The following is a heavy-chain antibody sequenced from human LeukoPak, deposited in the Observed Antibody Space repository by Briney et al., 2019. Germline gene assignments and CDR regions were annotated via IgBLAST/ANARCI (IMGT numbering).Heavy chain of an antibody. CDR3: AKDLSWNEPS. J-gene: IGHJ5*02. CDR1: GFTFSSYG. Sequence: GGSLRLSCAASGFTFSSYGMHWVRQAPGKGLEWVAVISYDGSNKYYADSVKGRFTISRDNSKNTLYLQMNSLRAEDTAVYYCAKDLSWNEPSWGQGTLVTVSS. D-gene: IGHD1-1*01. CDR2: ISYDGSNK. V-gene: IGHV3-30*18.